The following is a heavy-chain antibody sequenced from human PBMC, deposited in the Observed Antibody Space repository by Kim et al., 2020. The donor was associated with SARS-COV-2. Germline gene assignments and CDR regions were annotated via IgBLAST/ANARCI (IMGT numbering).Heavy chain of an antibody. V-gene: IGHV3-23*01. J-gene: IGHJ3*02. CDR2: MSRSGST. D-gene: IGHD6-19*01. CDR3: VKGLTYSSGIGAFDI. CDR1: GFTFGSYA. Sequence: GGSLRLSCAASGFTFGSYAMTWVRQAPGKGLEWVSTMSRSGSTYYADSVKGRFTVSRDNSKNTLYVQMNILRAEDTAIYYCVKGLTYSSGIGAFDIWGQG.